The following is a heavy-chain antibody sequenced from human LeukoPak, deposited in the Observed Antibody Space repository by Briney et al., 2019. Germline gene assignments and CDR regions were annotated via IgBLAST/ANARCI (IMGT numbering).Heavy chain of an antibody. V-gene: IGHV3-23*01. Sequence: GGSLRLSCTASGFTFSNHGMDWVRQAPGKGLEWVSGISPSGDITYYADSVKGRFTISRDNSKNTLYLEVISLTAEDTAVYYCAKDDAWLRFGEWSQGTLVTVSS. D-gene: IGHD3-10*01. CDR1: GFTFSNHG. J-gene: IGHJ4*02. CDR2: ISPSGDIT. CDR3: AKDDAWLRFGE.